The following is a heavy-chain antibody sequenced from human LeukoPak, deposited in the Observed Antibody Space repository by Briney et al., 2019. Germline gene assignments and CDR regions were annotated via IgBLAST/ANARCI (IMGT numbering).Heavy chain of an antibody. D-gene: IGHD4-17*01. CDR2: IKQDGSEK. CDR1: GFTFSNYW. J-gene: IGHJ4*02. V-gene: IGHV3-7*01. Sequence: GGSLRLSCAAFGFTFSNYWMSWVRQAPGKGLEWVANIKQDGSEKYYVDSVKGRFTISRDNAKNALYLQMNSPRAEDTAVYYCARRGSGDHFDYWGQGTLVTVSS. CDR3: ARRGSGDHFDY.